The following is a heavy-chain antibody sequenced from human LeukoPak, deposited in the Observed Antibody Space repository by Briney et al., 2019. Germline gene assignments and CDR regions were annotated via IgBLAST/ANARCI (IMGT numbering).Heavy chain of an antibody. Sequence: GGSLRLSCAASGSTFSSYGMDWVRQAPGKGLEWVAFIRYDGSNKYYADSVKGRFTISRDNSKNTLYLQMNSLRAEDTAVYYCAKDYYVWGSYRYPDYWGQGTLVTVSS. CDR2: IRYDGSNK. V-gene: IGHV3-30*02. D-gene: IGHD3-16*02. CDR1: GSTFSSYG. CDR3: AKDYYVWGSYRYPDY. J-gene: IGHJ4*02.